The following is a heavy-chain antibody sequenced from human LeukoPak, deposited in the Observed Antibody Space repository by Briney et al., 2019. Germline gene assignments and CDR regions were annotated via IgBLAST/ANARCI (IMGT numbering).Heavy chain of an antibody. Sequence: GASVKVSCKASGYTFTSYYIHWVRQAPGQGLEWMGWINTNTGNPTYAQGFTGRFVFSLDTSVSTAYLQISSLEAEDTAVYYCAREEPYCGGDCYSVVWFDPWGQGTLVTVSS. V-gene: IGHV7-4-1*02. CDR2: INTNTGNP. D-gene: IGHD2-21*02. CDR3: AREEPYCGGDCYSVVWFDP. CDR1: GYTFTSYY. J-gene: IGHJ5*02.